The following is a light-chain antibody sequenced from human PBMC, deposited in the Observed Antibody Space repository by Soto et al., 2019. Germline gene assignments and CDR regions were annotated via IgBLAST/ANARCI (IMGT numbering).Light chain of an antibody. CDR3: QQYTGPPTT. CDR2: GAS. J-gene: IGKJ5*01. CDR1: QSVASRN. V-gene: IGKV3-20*01. Sequence: IVLTQSPVTLSLSPGERATLSFRASQSVASRNLAWYQQKSGQAPRLLIYGASNRATGIPDRFSGSGSGTDFTLTITRLEPEDSAVYFCQQYTGPPTTFGQGTRLEIK.